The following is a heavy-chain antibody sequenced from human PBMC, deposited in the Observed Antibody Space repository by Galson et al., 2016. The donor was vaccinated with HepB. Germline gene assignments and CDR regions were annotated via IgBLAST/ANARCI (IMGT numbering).Heavy chain of an antibody. D-gene: IGHD3-22*01. CDR2: IKPDGSEK. Sequence: SLRLSCATSGFTFSSVWMSWVRQAPGKGLEWVANIKPDGSEKYYVDSLKGRFTISRDNSKNTVYLHLNSLRAEDTGEYYCAQVIPPGYTDSSGYYVDYWGQGTLVTVSS. CDR1: GFTFSSVW. CDR3: AQVIPPGYTDSSGYYVDY. J-gene: IGHJ4*02. V-gene: IGHV3-7*03.